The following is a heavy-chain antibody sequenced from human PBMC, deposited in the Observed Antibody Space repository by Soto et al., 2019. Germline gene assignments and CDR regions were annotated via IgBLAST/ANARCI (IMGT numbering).Heavy chain of an antibody. V-gene: IGHV3-15*07. CDR3: KAYYDFWGGDTPL. J-gene: IGHJ4*02. Sequence: EVQLVESGGGLVKPGGSLGLSCAASGLTFKNVWMHWVRQAPGKGLEWVGRIKSNADGETTDYTEPVKCRFTISRDASKNTLNLQMNSLKTEDTAVYYCKAYYDFWGGDTPLWGQGTLVTVSS. D-gene: IGHD3-3*01. CDR2: IKSNADGETT. CDR1: GLTFKNVW.